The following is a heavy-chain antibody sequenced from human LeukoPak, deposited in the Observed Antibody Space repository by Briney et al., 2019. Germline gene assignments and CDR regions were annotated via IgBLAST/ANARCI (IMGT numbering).Heavy chain of an antibody. Sequence: GASVKVSCEASGYTFTGYYMHWVRQAPGQGLEWMGWINPNSGGTNYAQKFQGRVTMTRDTSISTAYMELSRLRSDDTAVYYCARDKSRSPALDYWGQGTLVTVSS. V-gene: IGHV1-2*02. CDR3: ARDKSRSPALDY. J-gene: IGHJ4*02. CDR1: GYTFTGYY. D-gene: IGHD2-2*01. CDR2: INPNSGGT.